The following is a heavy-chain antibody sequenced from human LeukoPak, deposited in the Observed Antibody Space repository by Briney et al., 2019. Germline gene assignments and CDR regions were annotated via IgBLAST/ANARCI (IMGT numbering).Heavy chain of an antibody. CDR2: INTDGSST. CDR3: AGDRQLWALWDFDY. CDR1: GFTFSSYW. D-gene: IGHD5-18*01. J-gene: IGHJ4*02. V-gene: IGHV3-74*01. Sequence: GGSLRLSCAASGFTFSSYWMHWVRQAPGKGLVWVSRINTDGSSTSYADSVKGRFTISRDNAKNTLYLQMNSLRAEDTAVYYCAGDRQLWALWDFDYWGQGTLVTVSS.